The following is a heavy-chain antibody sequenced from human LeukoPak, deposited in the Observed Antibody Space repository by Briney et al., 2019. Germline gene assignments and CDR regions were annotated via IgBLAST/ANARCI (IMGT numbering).Heavy chain of an antibody. J-gene: IGHJ4*02. CDR2: IRYDGSNK. D-gene: IGHD1-26*01. CDR1: GFTFSSYG. CDR3: AKDREWELLYYFDY. V-gene: IGHV3-30*02. Sequence: PGGSLRLSCAASGFTFSSYGMHWVRQAPGKGLEWVAFIRYDGSNKYYADSVKGRFTISRDNSKNTLYLQMNSLRAEDTAVHYCAKDREWELLYYFDYWGQGTLVTVSS.